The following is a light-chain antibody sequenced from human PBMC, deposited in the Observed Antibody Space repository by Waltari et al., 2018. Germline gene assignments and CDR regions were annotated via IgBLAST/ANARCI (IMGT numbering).Light chain of an antibody. Sequence: SYVLTQPPSVSVAPGETARITCGGDNIGSYSVHWYQQKPGQAPVLVIRYDSDRPSGSSERFSGSNSAKTATLTISRVEAGDEANYYCQVWHAAIDPGVFGTGTEVTV. CDR2: YDS. CDR1: NIGSYS. J-gene: IGLJ1*01. CDR3: QVWHAAIDPGV. V-gene: IGLV3-21*04.